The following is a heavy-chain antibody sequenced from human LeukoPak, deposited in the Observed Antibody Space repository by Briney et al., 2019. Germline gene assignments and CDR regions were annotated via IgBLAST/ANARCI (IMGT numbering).Heavy chain of an antibody. V-gene: IGHV4-4*09. CDR2: IYTSGST. J-gene: IGHJ6*03. CDR3: ARASYYDPPRAYYYYMDV. Sequence: SETLSLTCTVSGGSISSYYWSWIRQPPGKGLEWIGYIYTSGSTNYNPSLKGRVTISVDTSKNQFSLKLSSVIAADTAVYYCARASYYDPPRAYYYYMDVWGKGTTVTVSS. CDR1: GGSISSYY. D-gene: IGHD3-3*01.